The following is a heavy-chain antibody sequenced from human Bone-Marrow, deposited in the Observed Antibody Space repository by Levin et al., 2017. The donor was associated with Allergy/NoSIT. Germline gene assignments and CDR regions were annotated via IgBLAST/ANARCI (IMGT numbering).Heavy chain of an antibody. D-gene: IGHD6-13*01. J-gene: IGHJ5*02. CDR3: ARGPPSGKQQLVQGWFDP. V-gene: IGHV3-33*01. Sequence: GGSLRLSCAASGFTFSSYGMHWVRQAPGKGLEWVAVIWYDGSNKYYADSVKGRFTISRDNSKNTLYLQMNSLRAEDTAVYYCARGPPSGKQQLVQGWFDPWGQGTLVTVSS. CDR1: GFTFSSYG. CDR2: IWYDGSNK.